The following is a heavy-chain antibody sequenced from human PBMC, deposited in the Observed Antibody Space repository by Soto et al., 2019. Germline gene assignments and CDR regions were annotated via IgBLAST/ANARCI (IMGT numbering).Heavy chain of an antibody. CDR1: GGFISSGGYY. CDR2: IYYSGTT. CDR3: ARTDSSGYYFDY. J-gene: IGHJ4*02. D-gene: IGHD3-22*01. V-gene: IGHV4-31*03. Sequence: QVQLQESGPGLVKPSQTLSLTCSVSGGFISSGGYYWSWIRQHPGKGLEWLGYIYYSGTTYYNPSLKRRVTVSLDTSKNQFSLKLTSVTAADTAVYYCARTDSSGYYFDYWGQGTLVTVSS.